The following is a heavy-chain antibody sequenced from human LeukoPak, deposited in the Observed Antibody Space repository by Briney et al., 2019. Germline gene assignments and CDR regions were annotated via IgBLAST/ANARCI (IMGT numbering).Heavy chain of an antibody. Sequence: SVKVSCKASGGTFSSYAISWVRQAPGQGLEWMGGIIPILGIANYAQKFQGRVTITADKSTSTAYMELSSLRSEDTAVYYCARESYAVAAAGTLYFDYWGQGTLVTVSS. V-gene: IGHV1-69*04. D-gene: IGHD6-13*01. J-gene: IGHJ4*02. CDR2: IIPILGIA. CDR3: ARESYAVAAAGTLYFDY. CDR1: GGTFSSYA.